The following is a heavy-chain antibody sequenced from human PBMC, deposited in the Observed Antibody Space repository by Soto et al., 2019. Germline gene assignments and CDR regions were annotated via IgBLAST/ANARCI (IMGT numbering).Heavy chain of an antibody. CDR1: GLNFRNYA. Sequence: EVQLLESGGGLVQPGGSLRLSCAASGLNFRNYAMSWVRQPPGKGVEWVSSIHGNGGGTYYADSVKGRFTVSRDDSKESLYLKLSSLRVDDTAVYYCAKDAVAVNGVWDWFDPWGQGTLVTVSS. D-gene: IGHD3-16*01. CDR3: AKDAVAVNGVWDWFDP. V-gene: IGHV3-23*01. CDR2: IHGNGGGT. J-gene: IGHJ5*02.